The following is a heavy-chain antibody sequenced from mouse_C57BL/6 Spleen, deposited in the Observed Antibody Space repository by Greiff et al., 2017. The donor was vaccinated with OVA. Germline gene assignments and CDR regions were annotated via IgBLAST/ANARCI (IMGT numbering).Heavy chain of an antibody. D-gene: IGHD2-5*01. CDR3: ARGGGYSNYVAMDY. Sequence: QVQLQQSGAELVRPGTSVKVSCKASGYAFTNYLIEWVKQRPGQGLEWIGVINPGSGGTNYNEKFKGKATLTADKSSSTAYMQLSSLTSEDSAVYFCARGGGYSNYVAMDYWGQGTSVTVSS. J-gene: IGHJ4*01. V-gene: IGHV1-54*01. CDR1: GYAFTNYL. CDR2: INPGSGGT.